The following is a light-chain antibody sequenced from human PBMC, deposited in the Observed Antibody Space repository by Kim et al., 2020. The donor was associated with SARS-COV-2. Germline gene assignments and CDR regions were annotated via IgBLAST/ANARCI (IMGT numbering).Light chain of an antibody. J-gene: IGKJ2*01. V-gene: IGKV1-12*01. Sequence: SASVGDRVTITCRASQGIATRLAWYQQKPGRAPNLRISAASTLQSGVPPRFSGSGSGTDFTLTISSLQPEDSATYYCQQADSFPYTFGQGTKLEI. CDR2: AAS. CDR1: QGIATR. CDR3: QQADSFPYT.